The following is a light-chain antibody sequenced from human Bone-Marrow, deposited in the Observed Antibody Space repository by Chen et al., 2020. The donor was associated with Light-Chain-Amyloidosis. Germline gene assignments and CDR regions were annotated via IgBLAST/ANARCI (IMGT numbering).Light chain of an antibody. V-gene: IGLV3-21*02. CDR3: QVWDRSSDRPV. CDR1: NIGSTS. Sequence: SYVLTQPSSVSVAPGQTATIACGGNNIGSTSVHWYQQTPGQAPRLVVYDDSDRPSGIPERLSCSNSGNTATLTISRVEAGDEADYYCQVWDRSSDRPVFGGGTKLTVL. CDR2: DDS. J-gene: IGLJ3*02.